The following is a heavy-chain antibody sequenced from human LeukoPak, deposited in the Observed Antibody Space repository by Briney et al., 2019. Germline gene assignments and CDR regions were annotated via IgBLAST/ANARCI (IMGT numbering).Heavy chain of an antibody. CDR2: IYHSGST. D-gene: IGHD3-3*01. V-gene: IGHV4-38-2*02. CDR1: GYSISSGYY. Sequence: PSETLSLTCTVSGYSISSGYYWGWIRPPPGKGLEWIGSIYHSGSTYYNPSLKSRVTISVDTSKNQFSLKLSSVTAADTAVYYCARVVYDFWSGYYPDYWGQGTLVTVSS. CDR3: ARVVYDFWSGYYPDY. J-gene: IGHJ4*02.